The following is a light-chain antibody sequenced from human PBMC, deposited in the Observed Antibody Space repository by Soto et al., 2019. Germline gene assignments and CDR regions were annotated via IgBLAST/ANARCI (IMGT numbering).Light chain of an antibody. CDR3: SSYTSSSLDVV. V-gene: IGLV2-14*01. CDR1: SSDVGGYNY. CDR2: DVS. J-gene: IGLJ2*01. Sequence: QSVLTQPASVSGSPGQSITISCTGTSSDVGGYNYVSWYQQHPGKAPKLMIYDVSNRPSGVSNRFSGSKSGNTASLTISGLQAEDEADYYRSSYTSSSLDVVFGGGTKLTVL.